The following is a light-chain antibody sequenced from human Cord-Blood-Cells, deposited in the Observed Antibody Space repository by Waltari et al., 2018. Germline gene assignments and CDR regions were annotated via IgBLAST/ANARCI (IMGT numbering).Light chain of an antibody. Sequence: QSALTQPASVSGSPGQSITISCPGTSRDVGGYNLSSWYQQHPGKAPKLMIYEGSKRPSGVSNRFSGSKSGNTASLTISGLQAEDEADYYCCSYAGSSTWVFGGGTKLTVL. CDR2: EGS. V-gene: IGLV2-23*01. J-gene: IGLJ3*02. CDR1: SRDVGGYNL. CDR3: CSYAGSSTWV.